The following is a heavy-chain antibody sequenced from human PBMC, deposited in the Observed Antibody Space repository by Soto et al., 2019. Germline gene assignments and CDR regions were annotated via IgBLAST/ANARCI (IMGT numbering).Heavy chain of an antibody. CDR2: IYYRGTT. D-gene: IGHD4-17*01. CDR3: ARGGGPTPTTLTTYAY. V-gene: IGHV4-59*01. CDR1: GGSMSFYY. Sequence: SETLSLTCNVSGGSMSFYYWSWIRQPPGKGLEWVGYIYYRGTTNYNPSLRSRVTILIDMSKNQFSLKMTSVTAADTAVYYCARGGGPTPTTLTTYAYWAQGSLVTVSS. J-gene: IGHJ4*02.